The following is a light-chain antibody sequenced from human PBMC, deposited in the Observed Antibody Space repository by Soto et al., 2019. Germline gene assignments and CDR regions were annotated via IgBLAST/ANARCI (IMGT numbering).Light chain of an antibody. CDR1: ESIINDY. Sequence: EFALTQSPGTLSLSPEETATLSCRASESIINDYSAWYQQRPGQPPRLLIYATSKRAPGIPDRFSGSGSGTEFTLTISRLEPEDFAVYYCQQYGRSPLFGEVTRLEIK. V-gene: IGKV3-20*01. CDR2: ATS. CDR3: QQYGRSPL. J-gene: IGKJ5*01.